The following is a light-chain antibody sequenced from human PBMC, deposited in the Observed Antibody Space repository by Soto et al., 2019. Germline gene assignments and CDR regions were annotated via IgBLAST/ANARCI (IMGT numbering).Light chain of an antibody. Sequence: QSSLTHPASLSGSPGQSITISCIGTPSDVGGFDYVSWYQQYPGKAPKLLIHAVTDRPPGVSGRFSGSKSGDTASLTISGLQPEDEADYYCSSYATSSDYVFGTGTKVTVL. CDR1: PSDVGGFDY. J-gene: IGLJ1*01. CDR2: AVT. CDR3: SSYATSSDYV. V-gene: IGLV2-14*01.